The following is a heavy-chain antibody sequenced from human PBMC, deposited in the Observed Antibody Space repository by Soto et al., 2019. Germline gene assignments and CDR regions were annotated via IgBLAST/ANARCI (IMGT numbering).Heavy chain of an antibody. D-gene: IGHD6-19*01. CDR2: INSYNGNT. J-gene: IGHJ5*02. V-gene: IGHV1-18*01. CDR3: AREPVARIWFDP. CDR1: GYTFTSYG. Sequence: QVQLVQSGSEVKKPGASVKVSCKASGYTFTSYGISWVRQAPGQGLEWMGWINSYNGNTHYAQKLQGRVTMTTHTSTSTAYLELRSPRSDDTAVYYCAREPVARIWFDPRGQGTLVTFSS.